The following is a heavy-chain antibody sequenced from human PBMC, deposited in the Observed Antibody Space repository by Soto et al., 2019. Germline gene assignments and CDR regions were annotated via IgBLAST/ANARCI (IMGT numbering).Heavy chain of an antibody. D-gene: IGHD4-4*01. CDR2: INHSGST. Sequence: SETLSLTCAVYGGSFSGYYWSWIRQPPGKGLEWIGEINHSGSTNYNPSLKSRFTISVDTSKNQFSLKLSSVTAADTAVYYCARGGRGNPYYYYYYGMDVWGQGTTVTVSS. J-gene: IGHJ6*02. CDR3: ARGGRGNPYYYYYYGMDV. CDR1: GGSFSGYY. V-gene: IGHV4-34*01.